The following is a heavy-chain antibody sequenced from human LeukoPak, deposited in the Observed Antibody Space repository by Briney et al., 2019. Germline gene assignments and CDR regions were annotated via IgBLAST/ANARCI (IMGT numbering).Heavy chain of an antibody. D-gene: IGHD3-10*01. CDR2: INSDGSST. V-gene: IGHV3-74*01. CDR1: GFTFSSYW. Sequence: PGGSLRLSCAASGFTFSSYWMHWVRQAPGKGLVWVSRINSDGSSTSYADSVKGRFTISRDNAKNTLYLQMSSLRAEDTAVYYCAREYFVTMVRGGAFDIWGQGTMVTVSS. CDR3: AREYFVTMVRGGAFDI. J-gene: IGHJ3*02.